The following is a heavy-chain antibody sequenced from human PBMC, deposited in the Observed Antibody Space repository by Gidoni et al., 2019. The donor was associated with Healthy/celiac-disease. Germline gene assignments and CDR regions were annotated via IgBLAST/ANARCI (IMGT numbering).Heavy chain of an antibody. J-gene: IGHJ4*02. CDR2: INPNSGGT. D-gene: IGHD6-19*01. CDR1: GYTFTGYY. CDR3: ARAYRIAVAGYPRGFDY. Sequence: QVQLVQSGAEVTKPGASVKVSCKASGYTFTGYYMHWVRQAPGQGLEWMGWINPNSGGTNYAQKFQGWVTMTRDTSISTAYMELSRLRSDDTAVYYCARAYRIAVAGYPRGFDYWGQGTLVTVSS. V-gene: IGHV1-2*04.